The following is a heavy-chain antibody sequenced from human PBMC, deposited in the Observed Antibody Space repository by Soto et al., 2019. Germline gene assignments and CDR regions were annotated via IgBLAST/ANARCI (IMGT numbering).Heavy chain of an antibody. J-gene: IGHJ4*02. V-gene: IGHV1-8*01. CDR1: GYSFTGLD. CDR2: IQPSSGRT. D-gene: IGHD2-21*02. CDR3: ARGVTAGVDD. Sequence: XSVKVSWQSSGYSFTGLDIHLVRQTTGQGLEWMGWIQPSSGRTGYAQKFQGRVTMTRDTSINTAYMELSSLTSDDTAFYYCARGVTAGVDDWGQGTLVTVSS.